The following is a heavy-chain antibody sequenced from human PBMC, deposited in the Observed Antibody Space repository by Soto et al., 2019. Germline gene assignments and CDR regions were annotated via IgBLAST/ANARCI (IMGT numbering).Heavy chain of an antibody. Sequence: QVHLVQSGAEVKKPGASVKISCKASGYTFTLYAMHWVRQAPGQRLEWMGWINAANGNTKSSQKFQGRVTFIRDTSASTGYMELSTLNSADTAVYYCARDQRRDYDFWSGYSQGFDYWGQGTPVTVSP. CDR1: GYTFTLYA. CDR2: INAANGNT. J-gene: IGHJ4*02. V-gene: IGHV1-3*01. D-gene: IGHD3-3*01. CDR3: ARDQRRDYDFWSGYSQGFDY.